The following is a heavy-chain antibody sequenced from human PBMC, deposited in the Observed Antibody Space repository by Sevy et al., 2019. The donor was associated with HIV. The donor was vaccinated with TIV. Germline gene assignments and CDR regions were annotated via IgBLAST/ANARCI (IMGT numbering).Heavy chain of an antibody. Sequence: ASVKVSCKASGYTFGRFGISWVRQAPGQGLEWMGWISAYSGNTNYTQKLQGRVTMTTDTSTSTAYMELRSLRSDDTAVYYCARDHTGSYYGGRGPYFDYWGQGTLVTVS. CDR1: GYTFGRFG. CDR3: ARDHTGSYYGGRGPYFDY. J-gene: IGHJ4*02. CDR2: ISAYSGNT. D-gene: IGHD1-26*01. V-gene: IGHV1-18*01.